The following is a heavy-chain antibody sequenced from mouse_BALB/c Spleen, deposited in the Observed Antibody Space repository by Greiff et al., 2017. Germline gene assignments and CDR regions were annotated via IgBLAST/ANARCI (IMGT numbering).Heavy chain of an antibody. V-gene: IGHV1S81*02. CDR3: ARAIYYYGRGYFDV. CDR1: GYTFTSYW. D-gene: IGHD1-1*01. CDR2: INPSNGRT. Sequence: VQLQQPGAELVKPGASVKLSCKASGYTFTSYWMHWVKQRPGQGLEWIGEINPSNGRTNYNEKFKSKATLTVDKSSSTAYMQLSSLTSEDSAVYYCARAIYYYGRGYFDVWGAGTTVTVSS. J-gene: IGHJ1*01.